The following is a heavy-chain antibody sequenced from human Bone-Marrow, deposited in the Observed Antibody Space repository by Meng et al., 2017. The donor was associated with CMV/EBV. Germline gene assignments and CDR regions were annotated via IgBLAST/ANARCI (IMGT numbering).Heavy chain of an antibody. V-gene: IGHV3-48*04. J-gene: IGHJ4*01. Sequence: GGSLRLSCAASGFTFSSYAMNWVRQAPGKGLEWVSYISSSISTTYYADSVKGRFTISRDNAKNSLHLQMNSLRAEDTAVYYCARGSYGSGSFYPQPFDYWGQGTLVTVPS. CDR1: GFTFSSYA. D-gene: IGHD3-10*01. CDR2: ISSSISTT. CDR3: ARGSYGSGSFYPQPFDY.